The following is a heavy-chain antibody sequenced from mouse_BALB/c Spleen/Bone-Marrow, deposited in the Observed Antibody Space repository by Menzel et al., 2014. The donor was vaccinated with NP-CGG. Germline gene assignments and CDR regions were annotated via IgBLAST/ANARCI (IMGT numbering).Heavy chain of an antibody. J-gene: IGHJ3*01. D-gene: IGHD1-1*01. CDR2: IYPGVGDT. Sequence: LQESGAELVRPGPSVKISCKASGYAFSSYWMNWVKQRPGQGLEWIGQIYPGVGDTNYNGKFKGKATLTADKSSSTSCLQLSCLASEDSAGDFCAREHGSSPFANLCQGTLVSVSA. CDR1: GYAFSSYW. CDR3: AREHGSSPFAN. V-gene: IGHV1-80*01.